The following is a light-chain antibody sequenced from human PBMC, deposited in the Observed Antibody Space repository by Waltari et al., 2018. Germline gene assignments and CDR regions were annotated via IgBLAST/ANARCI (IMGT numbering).Light chain of an antibody. J-gene: IGKJ4*01. V-gene: IGKV1-5*03. CDR1: QRVKNN. Sequence: TCRASQRVKNNWAWYKQKPGKAPKVLIHKASRLESGVPSRFSGSGYGTEFTLTISSLQPDDFATYYCQEYDTLPVTFGGGTKVEIK. CDR3: QEYDTLPVT. CDR2: KAS.